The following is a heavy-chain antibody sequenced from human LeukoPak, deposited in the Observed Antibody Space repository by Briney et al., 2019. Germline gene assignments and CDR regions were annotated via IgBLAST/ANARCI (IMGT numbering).Heavy chain of an antibody. J-gene: IGHJ3*02. CDR3: ASDSFPHTTMGDDAFDI. CDR2: VYYSGST. D-gene: IGHD5-18*01. Sequence: PSETLSLTCTVSGDSISSYYWNWIRQPPGKGLEWIGYVYYSGSTKYNPSLKSRVTISVDTSKKQFSLKLSSVTAADTAVYYCASDSFPHTTMGDDAFDIWGQGTMVTVSS. V-gene: IGHV4-59*01. CDR1: GDSISSYY.